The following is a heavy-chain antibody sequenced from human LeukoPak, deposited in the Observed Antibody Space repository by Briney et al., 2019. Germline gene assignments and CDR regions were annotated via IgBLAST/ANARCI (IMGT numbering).Heavy chain of an antibody. Sequence: GGSLRLSCAASGFTFRTYWMSWVRQAPGKGLEWVANIKHDGSEKNYVDSVKGRFTVSRGNTKNSLYLQMNSLRAEDTGVFYCARDQYDSWSRRGNFDSWGQGTLVIVSS. V-gene: IGHV3-7*03. D-gene: IGHD3-3*01. CDR1: GFTFRTYW. J-gene: IGHJ4*02. CDR3: ARDQYDSWSRRGNFDS. CDR2: IKHDGSEK.